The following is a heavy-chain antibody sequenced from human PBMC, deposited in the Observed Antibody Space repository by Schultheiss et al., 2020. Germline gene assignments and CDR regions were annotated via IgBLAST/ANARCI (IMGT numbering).Heavy chain of an antibody. D-gene: IGHD6-13*01. V-gene: IGHV3-11*06. CDR1: GFTFSDYY. CDR2: ISSSSSYT. Sequence: GESLKISCAASGFTFSDYYMSWIRQAPGKGLEWVSYISSSSSYTNYADSVKGRFTISRDNAKNSLYLQMNSLRAEDTAVYYCARVNSSSWYEGWFDPWGQGTLVTGSS. J-gene: IGHJ5*02. CDR3: ARVNSSSWYEGWFDP.